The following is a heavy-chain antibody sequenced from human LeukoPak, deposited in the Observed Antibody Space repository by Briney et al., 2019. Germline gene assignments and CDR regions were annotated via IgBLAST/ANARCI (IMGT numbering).Heavy chain of an antibody. CDR1: GGSISSYY. D-gene: IGHD3-22*01. CDR2: IYYSGST. Sequence: SETLSLTCTVSGGSISSYYRSWIRQPPGKGLEWIGYIYYSGSTNYNPSLKSRVTISVDTSKNQFSLKLSSVTAADTAVYYCARSGRTHYDSSGSLYYYGMDVWGQGTTVTVSS. V-gene: IGHV4-59*01. CDR3: ARSGRTHYDSSGSLYYYGMDV. J-gene: IGHJ6*02.